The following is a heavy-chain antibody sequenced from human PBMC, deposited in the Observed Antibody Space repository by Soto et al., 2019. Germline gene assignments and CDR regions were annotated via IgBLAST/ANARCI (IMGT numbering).Heavy chain of an antibody. J-gene: IGHJ1*01. CDR3: ARDPSGATLLQH. D-gene: IGHD1-26*01. CDR1: GGTFSSYT. Sequence: QVQLVQSGAEVKKPGSSVKVSCKASGGTFSSYTISWVRQAPGQGLEWMGRIIPILGIANYAQKFQGRVXIXAXXSTSTAYMELSSLRSEDTAVYYCARDPSGATLLQHWGQGTLVTVSS. CDR2: IIPILGIA. V-gene: IGHV1-69*08.